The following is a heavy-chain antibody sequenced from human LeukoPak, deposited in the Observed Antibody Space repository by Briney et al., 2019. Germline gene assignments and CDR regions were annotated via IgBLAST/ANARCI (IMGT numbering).Heavy chain of an antibody. CDR1: GFTFSSYE. CDR3: ARQYYYDTSGYDAFDI. V-gene: IGHV3-48*03. Sequence: GGSLRLSCAASGFTFSSYELNWVRQTPGKGLEWVSYISSSGSSIYYADSVKGRFTISRDNAKNSLCLQMNSLKAEDTAVYYCARQYYYDTSGYDAFDIWGQGTMVTVSS. J-gene: IGHJ3*02. CDR2: ISSSGSSI. D-gene: IGHD3-22*01.